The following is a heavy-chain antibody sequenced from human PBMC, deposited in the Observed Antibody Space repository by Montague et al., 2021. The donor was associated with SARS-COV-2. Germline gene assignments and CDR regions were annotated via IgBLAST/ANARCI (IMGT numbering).Heavy chain of an antibody. CDR3: ARDRTYGSGRSYYYGMDV. Sequence: SLRLSCAASGFTVSSNYMSWVRQAPGKGLEWVSVIYSGGSTYYADSVKGRFTISRHNSKNTLYLQMNSLGAEDTAVYYCARDRTYGSGRSYYYGMDVWGQGTTVTVSS. D-gene: IGHD3-10*01. CDR1: GFTVSSNY. CDR2: IYSGGST. V-gene: IGHV3-53*04. J-gene: IGHJ6*02.